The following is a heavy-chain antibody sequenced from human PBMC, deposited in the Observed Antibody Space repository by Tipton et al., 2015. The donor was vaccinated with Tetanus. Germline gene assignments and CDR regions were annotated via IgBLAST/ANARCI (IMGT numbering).Heavy chain of an antibody. CDR2: ISTSSTTI. CDR3: ARDFSYYFDSKSGFDY. D-gene: IGHD3-22*01. V-gene: IGHV3-48*02. CDR1: GFTFNTYN. J-gene: IGHJ4*02. Sequence: SLRLSCAASGFTFNTYNMNWVRQAPGKGLEWVSYISTSSTTIFYADSVRGRFTISRDNAKNSLYLQMNSLRDEDTAGYYCARDFSYYFDSKSGFDYWGQGTLVTVPS.